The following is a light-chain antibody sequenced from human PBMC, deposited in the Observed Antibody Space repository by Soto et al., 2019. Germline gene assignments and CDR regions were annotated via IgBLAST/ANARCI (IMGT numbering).Light chain of an antibody. CDR3: ETWESNTRV. V-gene: IGLV4-60*03. J-gene: IGLJ2*01. CDR1: SGHSSYI. Sequence: QSVLTQSSSASASLGSSVKLTCTLSSGHSSYIIAWHQQQPGKAPRYLMKLEGSGSYNKGSGVPDRFSGSSSGADRYLTISNLQSEDEAEYYCETWESNTRVFGGGTKLTVL. CDR2: LEGSGSY.